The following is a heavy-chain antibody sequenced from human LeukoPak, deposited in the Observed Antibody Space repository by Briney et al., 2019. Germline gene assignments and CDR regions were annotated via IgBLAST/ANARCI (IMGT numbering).Heavy chain of an antibody. D-gene: IGHD6-19*01. CDR1: GFTFSSYE. Sequence: GGPLRLSCAASGFTFSSYEMNWVRQAPGKGLEWVSYISSSGSTIYYADSVKGRFTISRDNSKNTLYLQMNSLRAEDTGVYYCAKDLSSGSRRAYWGQGTLVTVSS. V-gene: IGHV3-48*03. CDR3: AKDLSSGSRRAY. J-gene: IGHJ4*02. CDR2: ISSSGSTI.